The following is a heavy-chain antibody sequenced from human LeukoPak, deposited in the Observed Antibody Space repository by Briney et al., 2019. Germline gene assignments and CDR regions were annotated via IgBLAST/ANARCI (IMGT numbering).Heavy chain of an antibody. D-gene: IGHD2-2*01. CDR1: GGSISSYY. CDR2: IYYSGST. Sequence: SETLSLTCTVSGGSISSYYWGWIRQPPGKGLEWIGSIYYSGSTYYNPSLKSRVTISVDTSKNQFSLKLSSVTAADTAVYYCASYQLLSSRLNTFDYWGQGTLVTVSS. V-gene: IGHV4-39*07. CDR3: ASYQLLSSRLNTFDY. J-gene: IGHJ4*02.